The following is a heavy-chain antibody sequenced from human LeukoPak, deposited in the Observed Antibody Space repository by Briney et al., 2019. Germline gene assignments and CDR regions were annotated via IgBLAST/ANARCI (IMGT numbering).Heavy chain of an antibody. Sequence: PGESLKISCKGSGYNFTNDWIAWVRPMPGRGLEWMGIIYPGDYDSRYSLSFEGQVTISADKSISTAYLRWSSLKASDTAMYYCARMTSDWYLDYWGQGTLVTVSS. CDR1: GYNFTNDW. CDR2: IYPGDYDS. J-gene: IGHJ4*02. D-gene: IGHD6-19*01. V-gene: IGHV5-51*01. CDR3: ARMTSDWYLDY.